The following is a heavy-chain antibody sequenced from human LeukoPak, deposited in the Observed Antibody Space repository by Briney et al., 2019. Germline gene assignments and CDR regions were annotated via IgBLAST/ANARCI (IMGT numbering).Heavy chain of an antibody. D-gene: IGHD1-20*01. V-gene: IGHV4-39*01. J-gene: IGHJ4*02. CDR2: IYYSGST. CDR3: ARHLRGIHYYFDY. Sequence: PGGSLRLSCAASGFTLSYYGLNWVRQAPGKGLEWIGSIYYSGSTYYNPSLKSRVTISVDTSKNQFSLKLSSVTAADTAVYYCARHLRGIHYYFDYWGQGTLVTVSS. CDR1: GFTLSYYGLN.